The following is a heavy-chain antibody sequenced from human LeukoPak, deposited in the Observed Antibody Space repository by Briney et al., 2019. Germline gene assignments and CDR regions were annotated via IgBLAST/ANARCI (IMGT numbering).Heavy chain of an antibody. CDR3: ARAPTYSGSHY. J-gene: IGHJ4*02. CDR1: GGSISNGGYY. V-gene: IGHV4-31*03. Sequence: PSETLSLTCTLSGGSISNGGYYWSWIRQHPGKGLEWFGYIYYSRTTYSNPSLKSRVNIPVDTSKNQLSLKLDSVTAADTAVYYCARAPTYSGSHYWGQGTLVTVPP. D-gene: IGHD1-26*01. CDR2: IYYSRTT.